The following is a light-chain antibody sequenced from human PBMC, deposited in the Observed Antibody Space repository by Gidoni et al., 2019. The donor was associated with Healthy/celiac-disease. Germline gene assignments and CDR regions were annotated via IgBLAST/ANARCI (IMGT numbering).Light chain of an antibody. CDR3: QQLNNYPLTCT. J-gene: IGKJ2*02. CDR1: QGISSS. V-gene: IGKV1-9*01. CDR2: AAA. Sequence: DIQLTQSPSFLSASVGDRVTITCRASQGISSSLAWYQQKPGKAPKLLIYAAATLRSGVPSRLSGSGSGTEFTLTISSRQPEDDATYYYQQLNNYPLTCTFGQGTKLEIK.